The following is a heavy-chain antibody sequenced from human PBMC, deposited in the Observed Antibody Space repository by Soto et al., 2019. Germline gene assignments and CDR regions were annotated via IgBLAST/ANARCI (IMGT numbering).Heavy chain of an antibody. V-gene: IGHV4-59*12. CDR2: IYYSGST. Sequence: PSETLSLTCTVSGGSISSYYWSWIRQPPGKGLEWIGYIYYSGSTNYNPSLKSRVTISVDTSKNQFSLKLSSVTAADTAVYYCARAFTRAAFDYWGQGTLVTVSS. CDR3: ARAFTRAAFDY. CDR1: GGSISSYY. D-gene: IGHD6-25*01. J-gene: IGHJ4*02.